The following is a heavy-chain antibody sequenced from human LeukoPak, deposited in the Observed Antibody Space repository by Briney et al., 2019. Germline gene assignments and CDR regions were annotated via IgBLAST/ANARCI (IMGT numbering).Heavy chain of an antibody. Sequence: SXAMXWGRQAPGKGLEWVSAISGSGGSTYYADSVKRRFTISRDNAKNSLYLQMNSLRAEDTAVYYCARDRWSYDPQGGFDCWGQGTLVTVSS. CDR2: ISGSGGST. D-gene: IGHD3-22*01. CDR3: ARDRWSYDPQGGFDC. CDR1: SXA. V-gene: IGHV3-23*01. J-gene: IGHJ4*02.